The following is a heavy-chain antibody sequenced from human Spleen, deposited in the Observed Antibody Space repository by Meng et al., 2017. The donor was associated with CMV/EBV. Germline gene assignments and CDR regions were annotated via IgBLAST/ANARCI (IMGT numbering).Heavy chain of an antibody. CDR2: ISGGGGST. J-gene: IGHJ4*02. V-gene: IGHV3-23*01. Sequence: GESLKISCAASGFTFSSNAMSWVRQAPGKGLEWVSSISGGGGSTYYADSMKGRFTISRDNSKSTLYLQMNSLRAEDTAVYYCAKCSGIDCYFDYWGQRALVTVSS. D-gene: IGHD2-8*02. CDR3: AKCSGIDCYFDY. CDR1: GFTFSSNA.